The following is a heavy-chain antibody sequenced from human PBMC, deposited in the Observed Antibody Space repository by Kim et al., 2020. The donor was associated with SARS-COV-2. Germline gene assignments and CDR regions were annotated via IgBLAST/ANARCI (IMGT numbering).Heavy chain of an antibody. Sequence: GGSLRLSCTASGFSFITYVMHWVRQAPGKGLEWVAVISSEGTNKYYAGSVKGRFIISRDNSKKMLYLQMDSLRVDDSAVYYYVRGGTRQRLALTNY. CDR1: GFSFITYV. V-gene: IGHV3-30-3*01. CDR2: ISSEGTNK. J-gene: IGHJ6*01. CDR3: VRGGTRQRLALTNY. D-gene: IGHD6-25*01.